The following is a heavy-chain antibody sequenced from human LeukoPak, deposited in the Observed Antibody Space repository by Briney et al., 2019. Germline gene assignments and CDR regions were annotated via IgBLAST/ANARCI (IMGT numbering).Heavy chain of an antibody. J-gene: IGHJ4*02. CDR2: INSAGST. Sequence: GGSLRLSCAASGFTFSSYAMSWVRQAPGKGLEWVSAINSAGSTYYGDSVRGRFTISSDNSKNVLYLQMNSLRAEDTALYYCAKDQNTVATAPFDYWGQGTLVTVSS. CDR1: GFTFSSYA. D-gene: IGHD4-17*01. CDR3: AKDQNTVATAPFDY. V-gene: IGHV3-23*01.